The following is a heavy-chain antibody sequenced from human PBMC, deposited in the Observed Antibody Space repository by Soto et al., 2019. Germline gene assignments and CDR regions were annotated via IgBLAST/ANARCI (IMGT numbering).Heavy chain of an antibody. CDR1: GYTFTGYY. D-gene: IGHD6-13*01. V-gene: IGHV1-2*02. Sequence: ASVKVSCKASGYTFTGYYMHWVRQAPGQGLEWMGWINPNSGGTNYAQKFQGRVTMTRDTSISTAYMELSRLRPDDTAVYYCAHFCPGTAAAGTGYWGQRTLVTVSS. CDR3: AHFCPGTAAAGTGY. J-gene: IGHJ4*02. CDR2: INPNSGGT.